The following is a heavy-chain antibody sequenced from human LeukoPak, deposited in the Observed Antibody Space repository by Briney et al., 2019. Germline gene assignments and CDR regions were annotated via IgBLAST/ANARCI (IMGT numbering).Heavy chain of an antibody. D-gene: IGHD6-19*01. Sequence: GGSLGLSCAASGFTFSDYYMSWIRQAPGKGLEWVSYISSSGSTIYYADSVKGRFTISRDNAENSVYLQMNDLRAEDTGVYYCVTKEPSTSGWSYWGQGTLVTVSS. CDR1: GFTFSDYY. J-gene: IGHJ4*02. CDR3: VTKEPSTSGWSY. CDR2: ISSSGSTI. V-gene: IGHV3-11*04.